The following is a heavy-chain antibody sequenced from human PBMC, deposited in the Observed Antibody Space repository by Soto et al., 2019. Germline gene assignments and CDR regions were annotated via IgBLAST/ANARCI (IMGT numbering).Heavy chain of an antibody. CDR1: GGTFSSYA. V-gene: IGHV1-69*06. CDR2: IIPIFGTA. J-gene: IGHJ6*02. CDR3: ARDVGSSSSGGAYYYGMDV. Sequence: GASVKVSCKASGGTFSSYAISWVRQAPGQGLEWMGGIIPIFGTANYAQKFQGRVTITADKSTSTAYMELSSLRSEDTAVYYCARDVGSSSSGGAYYYGMDVWGQGTTVTVSS. D-gene: IGHD6-6*01.